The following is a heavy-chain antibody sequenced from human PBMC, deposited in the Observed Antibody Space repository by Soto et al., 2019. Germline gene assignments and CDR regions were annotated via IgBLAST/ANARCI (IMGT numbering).Heavy chain of an antibody. J-gene: IGHJ5*02. CDR3: ASTSWFDP. V-gene: IGHV1-69*02. CDR1: GGTFSSYT. CDR2: TIPILGIA. Sequence: QVQLVQSGAEVKKPGSSVKVSCKASGGTFSSYTISWVRQAPGQGLEWMGRTIPILGIANYAQKFQGRVTITADKSTSTAYMELSSLRSEDTAEYYCASTSWFDPWGQGTLVTVSS. D-gene: IGHD3-16*01.